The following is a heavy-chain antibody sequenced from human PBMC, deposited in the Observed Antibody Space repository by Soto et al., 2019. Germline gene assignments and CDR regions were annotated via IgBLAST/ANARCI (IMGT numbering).Heavy chain of an antibody. Sequence: TSETLSLTCAVYGGSFSGYYWSWIRQPPGKGLEWIGKINHSGSTNYNPSLKSRVTISVDTSKNQFSLKLSSVTAADTAVYYCAREGYDFWSGYYRAFDIWGQGTMVTVSS. D-gene: IGHD3-3*01. CDR3: AREGYDFWSGYYRAFDI. CDR1: GGSFSGYY. CDR2: INHSGST. V-gene: IGHV4-34*01. J-gene: IGHJ3*02.